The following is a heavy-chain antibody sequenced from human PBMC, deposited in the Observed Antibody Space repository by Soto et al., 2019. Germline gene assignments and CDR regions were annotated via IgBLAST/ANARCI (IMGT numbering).Heavy chain of an antibody. CDR1: GFTFSSYG. CDR2: IWYDGSNK. CDR3: ARGRGSSTVTSLYYFDY. J-gene: IGHJ4*02. V-gene: IGHV3-33*01. D-gene: IGHD4-4*01. Sequence: GGSLRLSCAASGFTFSSYGMHWVRQAPGKGLEWVAVIWYDGSNKYYADSVKGRFTISRDNSKNTLYLQMNSLRAEDTAVYYCARGRGSSTVTSLYYFDYWGQGTLVTVSS.